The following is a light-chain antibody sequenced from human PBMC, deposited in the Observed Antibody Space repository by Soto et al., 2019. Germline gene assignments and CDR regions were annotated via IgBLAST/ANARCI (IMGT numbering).Light chain of an antibody. CDR1: NLGKKY. J-gene: IGLJ2*01. CDR2: QDN. CDR3: QAWDSSTVL. Sequence: SYELTQPPSVSVSPGRTASITCSGDNLGKKYVSWYQQKPGQAPAVAIYQDNKRPSGIPERISGSNSGNTATLTIGGTQAVDEADYYCQAWDSSTVLFGGGTKVTVL. V-gene: IGLV3-1*01.